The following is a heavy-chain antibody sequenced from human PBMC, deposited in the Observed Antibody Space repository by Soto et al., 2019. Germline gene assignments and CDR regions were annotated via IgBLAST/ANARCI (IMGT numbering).Heavy chain of an antibody. D-gene: IGHD6-19*01. CDR2: IYYSGST. CDR3: ARVRYSSGWSDRKSYYYYMDV. Sequence: SETLSLTCTVSGGSISSYYWSWIRQPPGKGLEWIGYIYYSGSTNYNPSLKSRVTISVDTSKNQFSLKLSSVTAADTAVYYCARVRYSSGWSDRKSYYYYMDVWGKGTTVTVSS. J-gene: IGHJ6*03. CDR1: GGSISSYY. V-gene: IGHV4-59*01.